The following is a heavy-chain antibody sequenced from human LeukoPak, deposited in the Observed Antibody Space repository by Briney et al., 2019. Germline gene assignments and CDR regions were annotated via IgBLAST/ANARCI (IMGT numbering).Heavy chain of an antibody. CDR1: GFIFSNYW. V-gene: IGHV3-74*01. J-gene: IGHJ3*02. Sequence: QPGGSLRLSCAASGFIFSNYWMHWVRQAPGKGLMWVSQIHRDGNTTDSADSVKGRFTVSRDNARNTLYLHMNTLRAEDTGVYFCARSHSNLVFDIWGQGTVVTVSS. D-gene: IGHD6-6*01. CDR2: IHRDGNTT. CDR3: ARSHSNLVFDI.